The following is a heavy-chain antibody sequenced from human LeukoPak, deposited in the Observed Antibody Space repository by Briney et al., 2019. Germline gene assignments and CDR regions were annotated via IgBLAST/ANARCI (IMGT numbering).Heavy chain of an antibody. CDR3: ASHYYDSSGSDRFDY. CDR2: IYYSGST. D-gene: IGHD3-22*01. CDR1: GGSISSYY. V-gene: IGHV4-59*08. J-gene: IGHJ4*02. Sequence: SETLSLTCTVSGGSISSYYWSWIRQPPGKGLEWIGYIYYSGSTNYSPSLKSRVTISVDTSKNQFSLKLSSVTAADTAVYYCASHYYDSSGSDRFDYWGQGTLVTVSS.